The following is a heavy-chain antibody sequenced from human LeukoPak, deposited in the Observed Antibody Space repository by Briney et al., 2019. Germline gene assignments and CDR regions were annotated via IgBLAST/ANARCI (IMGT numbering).Heavy chain of an antibody. V-gene: IGHV3-33*01. J-gene: IGHJ6*02. CDR2: IWYDGSNK. Sequence: PGRSLRLSCAASGFTFSSYGMHWVRQAPGKGLEWVAVIWYDGSNKYYADSVKGRFTISRDNSKNTLYLQMNSLRAEDTAVYYCARSPPRYCSGGSCYLTYYYYGMDVWAKGPRSPSP. CDR3: ARSPPRYCSGGSCYLTYYYYGMDV. CDR1: GFTFSSYG. D-gene: IGHD2-15*01.